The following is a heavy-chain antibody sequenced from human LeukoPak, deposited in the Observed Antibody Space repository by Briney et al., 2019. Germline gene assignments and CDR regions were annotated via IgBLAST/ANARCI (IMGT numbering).Heavy chain of an antibody. CDR1: GFTFSNAW. D-gene: IGHD3-10*01. Sequence: PGGSLRLSCAASGFTFSNAWMSWVRQAPGKGLEWVGRIKSKTDGGTTDYAAPVKGRFTISGDDSKNTLYLQMSSLKTEDTAVYYCTTDYYGSGSYPDAFDIWGRGTMVTVSS. J-gene: IGHJ3*02. CDR2: IKSKTDGGTT. CDR3: TTDYYGSGSYPDAFDI. V-gene: IGHV3-15*01.